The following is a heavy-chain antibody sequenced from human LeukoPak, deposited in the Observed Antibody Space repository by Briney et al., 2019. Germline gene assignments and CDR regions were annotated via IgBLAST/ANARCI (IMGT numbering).Heavy chain of an antibody. V-gene: IGHV3-23*01. CDR2: ICGSGGST. CDR3: ANRSAWTTVVTPGYYFDY. CDR1: LCTFSTYA. D-gene: IGHD4-23*01. Sequence: PGGSLRLSCAAPLCTFSTYAMSWVRQAPGKGLEWVSPICGSGGSTYSADSVKGQFTISRDNSKNTLYLQMNSLRPEDTAVYYCANRSAWTTVVTPGYYFDYWGQGTLVTVSS. J-gene: IGHJ4*02.